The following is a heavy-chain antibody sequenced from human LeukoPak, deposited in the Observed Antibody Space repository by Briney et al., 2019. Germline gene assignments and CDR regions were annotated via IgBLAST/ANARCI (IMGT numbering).Heavy chain of an antibody. CDR1: GFTFSSYA. J-gene: IGHJ6*03. D-gene: IGHD2-2*01. Sequence: GGSLRLSCAASGFTFSSYAMSWVRQAPGKGLEWVSSISGSGDSTYHADSVKGRFTISRDNSKNTLYLQMNSLRAEDTAVYYCARAICSSTSCYGGYYYYYMDVWGKGTTVTVSS. V-gene: IGHV3-23*01. CDR3: ARAICSSTSCYGGYYYYYMDV. CDR2: ISGSGDST.